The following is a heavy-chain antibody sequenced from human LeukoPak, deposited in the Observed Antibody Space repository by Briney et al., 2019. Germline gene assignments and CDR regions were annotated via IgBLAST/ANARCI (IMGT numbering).Heavy chain of an antibody. CDR2: IYRRGGP. D-gene: IGHD5-18*01. J-gene: IGHJ5*02. CDR3: ARGGDTANWFDP. V-gene: IGHV4-38-2*01. Sequence: SETLSLTCAVSGYSISSGYYWGWIRQPPGKGLEWIGSIYRRGGPYYNPSLKSRVTISVDTSKNQFSLKLSSVTAADTAVYYCARGGDTANWFDPWGQGTLVTVSS. CDR1: GYSISSGYY.